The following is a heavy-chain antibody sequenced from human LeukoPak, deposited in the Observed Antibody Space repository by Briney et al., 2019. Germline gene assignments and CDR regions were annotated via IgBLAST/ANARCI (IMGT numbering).Heavy chain of an antibody. CDR3: ARLAGRLVTLGY. CDR2: ISAYNGNT. Sequence: ASVKLSCKASGYTFTSYGISWGRQAPGQGLEWMGGISAYNGNTNYAQKLQGRVTMTTDTSTSTAYMELRSLRSDDPAVYYSARLAGRLVTLGYWGQGTLVTVSS. V-gene: IGHV1-18*04. CDR1: GYTFTSYG. J-gene: IGHJ4*02. D-gene: IGHD3-9*01.